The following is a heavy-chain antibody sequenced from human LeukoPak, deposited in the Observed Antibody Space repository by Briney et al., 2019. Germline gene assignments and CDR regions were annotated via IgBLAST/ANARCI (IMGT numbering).Heavy chain of an antibody. CDR3: ARALAARSFYFDY. J-gene: IGHJ4*02. D-gene: IGHD6-6*01. CDR1: VFTLSTYW. Sequence: PGGSLRLSCAASVFTLSTYWMSWVRQAPGKGLEWVANINQDGSERYLVDSVKGRFTISRDNGKNSVFLQMNSLRAEDTAVYYCARALAARSFYFDYWGQGTLVTVSS. CDR2: INQDGSER. V-gene: IGHV3-7*01.